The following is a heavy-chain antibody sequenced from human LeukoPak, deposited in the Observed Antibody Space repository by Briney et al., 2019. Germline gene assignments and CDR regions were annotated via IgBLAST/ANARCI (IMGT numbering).Heavy chain of an antibody. CDR1: GFTFSSYA. D-gene: IGHD3-16*01. CDR3: AREELGSSLGFDP. CDR2: ISFDGSNK. V-gene: IGHV3-30-3*01. J-gene: IGHJ5*02. Sequence: QPGGSLRLSCAASGFTFSSYAMHWVRQAPGKGLEWVAVISFDGSNKYYADSVKGRFTISRDNSKNTLYLQMNSLRAEDTAVYYCAREELGSSLGFDPWGQGTLVTVSS.